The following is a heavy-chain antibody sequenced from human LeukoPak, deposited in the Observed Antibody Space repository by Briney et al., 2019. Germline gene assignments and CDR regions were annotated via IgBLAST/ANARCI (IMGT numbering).Heavy chain of an antibody. V-gene: IGHV4-59*08. CDR3: ARRHPSGWPEYYFDY. CDR2: IYYSGST. Sequence: SETLSLTCTVSGGSISSYYWSWIRQPPGKGLEWIGYIYYSGSTNYNPSLKSRVTISVDTSKNQFSLKLSSVTAADTAVYYCARRHPSGWPEYYFDYWGQGTLVTVSS. CDR1: GGSISSYY. D-gene: IGHD6-19*01. J-gene: IGHJ4*02.